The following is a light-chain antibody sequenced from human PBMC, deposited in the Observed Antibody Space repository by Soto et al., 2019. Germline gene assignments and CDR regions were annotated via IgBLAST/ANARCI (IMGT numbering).Light chain of an antibody. V-gene: IGKV1-17*01. CDR2: FVS. J-gene: IGKJ5*01. CDR1: QDIRND. Sequence: DIQMTQSPSSLSASVGYRLTITCRASQDIRNDLGWFQQKPGKAPKSLIYFVSNLESGVSSRFSGSGSGTEFTLTISSLQTEDFATYYCLQHNAFPLTFGQGTRLEIK. CDR3: LQHNAFPLT.